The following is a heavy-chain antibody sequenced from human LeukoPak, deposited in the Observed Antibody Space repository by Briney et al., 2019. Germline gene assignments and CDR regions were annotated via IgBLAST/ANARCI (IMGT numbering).Heavy chain of an antibody. D-gene: IGHD5-18*01. CDR1: GDSIRSNNYH. CDR3: VRRVNTYGGWFDR. Sequence: SETLSLTCSVSGDSIRSNNYHWGWIRPSPGKGLEWIGTIDYSGSTYYNPSLNSRVTISADTSRNQFSLKLSSVTAADTAIYYCVRRVNTYGGWFDRWGQGALVTVSS. V-gene: IGHV4-39*01. CDR2: IDYSGST. J-gene: IGHJ5*02.